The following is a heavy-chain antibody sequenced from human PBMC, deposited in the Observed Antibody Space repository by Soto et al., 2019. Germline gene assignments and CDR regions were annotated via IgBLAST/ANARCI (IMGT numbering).Heavy chain of an antibody. CDR2: IYYSGST. CDR3: ARHVIYNDNWFDP. CDR1: GGSISSSSYY. Sequence: SETLSLTCTVSGGSISSSSYYWGWIRQPPGKGLGWIGSIYYSGSTYYNPSLESRVTISVDTSKNQFSLKLSSVTAADTAVYYCARHVIYNDNWFDPWGQGTLVTVSS. J-gene: IGHJ5*02. D-gene: IGHD1-1*01. V-gene: IGHV4-39*01.